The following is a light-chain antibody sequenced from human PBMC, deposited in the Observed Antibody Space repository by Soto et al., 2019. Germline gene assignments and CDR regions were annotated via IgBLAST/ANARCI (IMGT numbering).Light chain of an antibody. J-gene: IGKJ5*01. V-gene: IGKV1-39*01. Sequence: DIQMTQSPSSLSASVGDRVTVTCRASQSISTYLSWYQQKPGKAPKLLIYAASSLQSGVPSRFTGSGSGTDFTLTISSLQPEDFATYYCQQSYSTPSITFGQGTRLEIK. CDR1: QSISTY. CDR3: QQSYSTPSIT. CDR2: AAS.